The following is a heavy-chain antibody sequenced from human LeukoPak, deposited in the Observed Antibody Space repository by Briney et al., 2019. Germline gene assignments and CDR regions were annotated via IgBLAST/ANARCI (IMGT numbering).Heavy chain of an antibody. CDR2: IHFSGAT. CDR3: AREIAVAGSAFDI. V-gene: IGHV4-30-4*08. D-gene: IGHD6-19*01. J-gene: IGHJ3*02. Sequence: SQTLSLTCTVSGASITSGDWYWSWIRQSPGKGLEWIGYIHFSGATFYNPSLNSRITISSDTSKSQFSLKLSSVTAADTAVYYCAREIAVAGSAFDIWGQGTMVTVSS. CDR1: GASITSGDWY.